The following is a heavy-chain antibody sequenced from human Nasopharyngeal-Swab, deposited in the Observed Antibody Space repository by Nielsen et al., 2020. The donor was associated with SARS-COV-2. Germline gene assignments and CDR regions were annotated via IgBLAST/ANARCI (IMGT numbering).Heavy chain of an antibody. Sequence: ASVKASCKASGYIFTSYDINWVRQAPGQGLEWMGWMNPNSGNTGYAQKFQGRVTMTRKTSISTAYMELSSLRSEDTAVYYCARAERGRIVVVITSFYYYYMDVWGKGTTVTVSS. CDR2: MNPNSGNT. CDR3: ARAERGRIVVVITSFYYYYMDV. V-gene: IGHV1-8*01. CDR1: GYIFTSYD. J-gene: IGHJ6*03. D-gene: IGHD3-22*01.